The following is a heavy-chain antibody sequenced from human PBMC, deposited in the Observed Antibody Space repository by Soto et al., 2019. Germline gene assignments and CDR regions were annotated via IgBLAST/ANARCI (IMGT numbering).Heavy chain of an antibody. CDR3: ARVDVSSGYYLDY. D-gene: IGHD3-22*01. CDR1: GFTFSDHY. J-gene: IGHJ4*02. V-gene: IGHV3-72*01. CDR2: TRNKANSYTT. Sequence: EVQLVESGGGLVQPGGSLRLSCAASGFTFSDHYMDWVRQAPGKGLEWVGRTRNKANSYTTEYAASVKGRFTISRDDSNTAMYVQKNALKTGDTAVYYCARVDVSSGYYLDYWGQGTLVTVSS.